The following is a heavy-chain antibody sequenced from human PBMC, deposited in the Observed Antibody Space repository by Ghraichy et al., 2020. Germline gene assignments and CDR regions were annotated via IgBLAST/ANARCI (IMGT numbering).Heavy chain of an antibody. J-gene: IGHJ4*02. CDR3: ARVRCTSTGCYTRFTFDY. V-gene: IGHV4-59*01. CDR1: GGSISSYY. D-gene: IGHD2-2*02. Sequence: SETLSLTCTVSGGSISSYYWSWIRQPPGKGLEWIGYIFYTGSTNYNPSLESRVTISVDTSKNQSSLNLSSVTAADTAVYYCARVRCTSTGCYTRFTFDYWGQGTLVTVSS. CDR2: IFYTGST.